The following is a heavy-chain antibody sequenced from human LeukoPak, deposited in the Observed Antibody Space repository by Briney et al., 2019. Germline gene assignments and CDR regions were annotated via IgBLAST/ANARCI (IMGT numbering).Heavy chain of an antibody. J-gene: IGHJ4*02. V-gene: IGHV3-23*01. CDR2: ISGSGGST. CDR3: AKLVGASGYFDY. CDR1: GFTFSSYA. Sequence: GGSLRLSCAASGFTFSSYAMSWVRQAPGKGLEGVSAISGSGGSTYYADSVKGRFTISRDNSKNTRYLQMNSLRAEDTAVYYCAKLVGASGYFDYWGQGTLVTVSS. D-gene: IGHD2-15*01.